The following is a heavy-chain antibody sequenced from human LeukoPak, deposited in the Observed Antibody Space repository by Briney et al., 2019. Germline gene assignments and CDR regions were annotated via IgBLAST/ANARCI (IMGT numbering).Heavy chain of an antibody. CDR1: GGSISSYY. V-gene: IGHV4-59*01. Sequence: SETLSLTCTASGGSISSYYWSWIRQPPGKGLQWIGCIYYTGSTNYNPSLKSRVTISVGTSKNRFSLKLSSVTAADTAVYYCATGRAYSSVDYWGQGTLVTVSS. D-gene: IGHD6-19*01. CDR3: ATGRAYSSVDY. J-gene: IGHJ4*02. CDR2: IYYTGST.